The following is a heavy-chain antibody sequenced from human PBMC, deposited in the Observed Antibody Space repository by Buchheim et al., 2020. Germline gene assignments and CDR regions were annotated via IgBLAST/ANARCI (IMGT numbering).Heavy chain of an antibody. V-gene: IGHV4-30-2*01. CDR3: ARVNPLYRYYYYYGMDV. CDR1: GGSISSGGYS. D-gene: IGHD2-8*01. CDR2: IYHSGST. Sequence: QLQLQESGSGLVKPSQTLSLTCAVSGGSISSGGYSWSWIRQPPGKGLEWIGYIYHSGSTYYNPSLKSRVTISVDRSKNQFPLKLSSVTAADTAVYYCARVNPLYRYYYYYGMDVWGQGTT. J-gene: IGHJ6*02.